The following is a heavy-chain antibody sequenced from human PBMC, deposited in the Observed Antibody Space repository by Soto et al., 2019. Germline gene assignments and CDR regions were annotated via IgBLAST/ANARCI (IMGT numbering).Heavy chain of an antibody. V-gene: IGHV4-31*02. CDR3: AMDGDGGPGNRFYP. D-gene: IGHD5-18*01. Sequence: GKGLERIGYIYYSGSTYYNPSLKSRVTISVDTSKNQFSLKLSSVTAADTAVYYLAMDGDGGPGNRFYPCGQGNLVPVAA. J-gene: IGHJ5*02. CDR2: IYYSGST.